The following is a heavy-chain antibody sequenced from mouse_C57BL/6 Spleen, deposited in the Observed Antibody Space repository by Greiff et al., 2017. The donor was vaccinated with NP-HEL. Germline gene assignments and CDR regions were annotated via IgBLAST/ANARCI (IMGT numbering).Heavy chain of an antibody. D-gene: IGHD1-1*01. V-gene: IGHV2-2*01. CDR1: GFSLTSYG. CDR2: IWSGGST. CDR3: ASHYYGSSSYAMDY. J-gene: IGHJ4*01. Sequence: QVQLKQSGPGLVQSSQSLSITCTVSGFSLTSYGVHWVRQSPGKGLEWLGVIWSGGSTDYNAAFISRLSISKDNSKSQVFFKMNSLQADDTAIYYCASHYYGSSSYAMDYWGQGTSVTVSS.